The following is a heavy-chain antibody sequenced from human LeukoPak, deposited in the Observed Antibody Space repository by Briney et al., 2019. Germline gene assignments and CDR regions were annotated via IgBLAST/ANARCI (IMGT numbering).Heavy chain of an antibody. CDR2: ISGSGGST. CDR3: AKPLPQPGWYFDL. D-gene: IGHD2-2*01. Sequence: PGGSLRLSCAASGFTFSSYSMNWVRQAPGKGLEWVSSISGSGGSTYYADSVKGRFTISRDNSKNTLYLQMNSLRAEDTAVYYCAKPLPQPGWYFDLWGRGTLVTVSS. V-gene: IGHV3-23*01. J-gene: IGHJ2*01. CDR1: GFTFSSYS.